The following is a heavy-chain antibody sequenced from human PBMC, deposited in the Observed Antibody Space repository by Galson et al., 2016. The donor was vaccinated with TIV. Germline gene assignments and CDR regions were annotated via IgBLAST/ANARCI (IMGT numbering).Heavy chain of an antibody. J-gene: IGHJ6*02. CDR3: ARVSPCFWGRAHYYQHGMDV. V-gene: IGHV4-59*01. CDR1: DGSITSFY. D-gene: IGHD7-27*01. CDR2: IYYSGTT. Sequence: ETLSLTCTVSDGSITSFYWSWIRQPPGKGLEWIGDIYYSGTTNYNPSLKSRVTMSLDISRNQFSLNLRSVTAADPAVYYCARVSPCFWGRAHYYQHGMDVWGQGTTVTVSS.